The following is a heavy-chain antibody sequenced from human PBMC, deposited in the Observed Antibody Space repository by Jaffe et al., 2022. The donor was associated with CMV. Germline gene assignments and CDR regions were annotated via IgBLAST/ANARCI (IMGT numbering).Heavy chain of an antibody. CDR3: ARTVVVPAAIYYYYGMDV. D-gene: IGHD2-2*01. CDR1: GYTFTGYY. CDR2: INPNSGGT. J-gene: IGHJ6*02. V-gene: IGHV1-2*02. Sequence: QVQLVQSGAEVKKPGASVKVSCKASGYTFTGYYMHWVRQAPGQGLEWMGWINPNSGGTNYAQKFQGRVTMTRDTSISTAYMELSRLRSDDTAVYYCARTVVVPAAIYYYYGMDVWGQGTTVTVSS.